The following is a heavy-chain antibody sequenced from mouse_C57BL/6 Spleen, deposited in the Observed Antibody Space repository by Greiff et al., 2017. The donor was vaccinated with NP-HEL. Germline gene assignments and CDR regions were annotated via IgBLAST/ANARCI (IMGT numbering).Heavy chain of an antibody. Sequence: QVQLQQSGPELVKPGASVKLSCKASGYAFSSSWMNWVKQRPGKGLEWIGRIYPGDGDTNYNGKFKGKATLTADKSSSTAYMQLSSLTSEDSAVYCCARWGPMGLRLDYWGQGTTLTVSS. D-gene: IGHD2-4*01. CDR3: ARWGPMGLRLDY. V-gene: IGHV1-82*01. CDR2: IYPGDGDT. J-gene: IGHJ2*01. CDR1: GYAFSSSW.